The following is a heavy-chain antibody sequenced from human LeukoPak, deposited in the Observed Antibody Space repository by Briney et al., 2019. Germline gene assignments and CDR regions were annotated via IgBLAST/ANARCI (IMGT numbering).Heavy chain of an antibody. J-gene: IGHJ3*02. CDR1: GGSISSYY. CDR2: IHYSGST. CDR3: ARGDYPRAFDI. Sequence: PSETLSLTCTVSGGSISSYYWSWIRQPPGKGLEWIGYIHYSGSTHYNPSLKSRVTISVDTSKNQFSLKLSSVTAADTAVYYCARGDYPRAFDIWGQGTMVTVSS. D-gene: IGHD4-11*01. V-gene: IGHV4-59*01.